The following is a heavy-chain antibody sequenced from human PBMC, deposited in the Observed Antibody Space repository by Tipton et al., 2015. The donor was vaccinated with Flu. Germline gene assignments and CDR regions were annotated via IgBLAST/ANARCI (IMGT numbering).Heavy chain of an antibody. CDR1: GFTVSDNY. J-gene: IGHJ4*02. CDR3: ARHLYGTGYFDS. CDR2: IYTGGTT. D-gene: IGHD2-8*02. Sequence: SLRLSCAASGFTVSDNYMSWVRQAPGKGLEWVSVIYTGGTTYYADSVKGRFTISRDNSKNTLYLQMNNLRAADTAVYSCARHLYGTGYFDSWGQGTLVTVSS. V-gene: IGHV3-53*01.